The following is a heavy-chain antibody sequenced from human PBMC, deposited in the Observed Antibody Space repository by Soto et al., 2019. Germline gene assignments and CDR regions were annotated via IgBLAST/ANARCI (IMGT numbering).Heavy chain of an antibody. V-gene: IGHV3-74*01. CDR2: INSDGSST. D-gene: IGHD3-22*01. CDR3: ARDSSGYYDSSGYYYGLDY. Sequence: VGSLRLSCAASGFTFSSYWMHWVRQAPGKGLVWVSRINSDGSSTSYADSVKGRFTISRDNAKNTLYLQMNSLRAEDTAVYYCARDSSGYYDSSGYYYGLDYWGQGTLVTVSS. CDR1: GFTFSSYW. J-gene: IGHJ4*02.